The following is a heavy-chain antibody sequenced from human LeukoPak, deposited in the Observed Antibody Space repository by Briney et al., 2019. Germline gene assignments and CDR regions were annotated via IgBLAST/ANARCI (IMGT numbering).Heavy chain of an antibody. V-gene: IGHV3-30*18. Sequence: GRSLRLSCAASGFXFSSYGIHWVRQAPGKGLEWVAVISYDGSNKYYADSVKGRFTISRDNSKNTLYLQMNSLRAEDTAVYYCAKDSDDYVWGSYRVPGYWGQGTLVTVSS. CDR2: ISYDGSNK. CDR1: GFXFSSYG. D-gene: IGHD3-16*02. J-gene: IGHJ4*02. CDR3: AKDSDDYVWGSYRVPGY.